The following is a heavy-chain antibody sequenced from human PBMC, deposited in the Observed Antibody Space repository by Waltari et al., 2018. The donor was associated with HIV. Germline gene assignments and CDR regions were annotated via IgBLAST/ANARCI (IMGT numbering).Heavy chain of an antibody. D-gene: IGHD1-26*01. V-gene: IGHV3-74*01. CDR1: GFTFSSYW. CDR2: INSDGTST. CDR3: ARSKMGATDY. J-gene: IGHJ4*02. Sequence: QLVESGGGLVQPGGSLRLSCAASGFTFSSYWMPWVRQGPGKGLVWVSRINSDGTSTTYADSVRGRFTISRDNAKNTVYLQMNSLRAEDTAVYYCARSKMGATDYWGQGTLVTVSS.